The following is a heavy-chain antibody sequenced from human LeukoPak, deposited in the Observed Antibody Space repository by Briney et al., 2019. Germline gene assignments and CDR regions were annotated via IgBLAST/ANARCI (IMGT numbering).Heavy chain of an antibody. CDR1: GYTFTGYY. V-gene: IGHV1-2*02. Sequence: GASVKISCTASGYTFTGYYMHWVRQPPGQGLEWMGWINPNSGGTNYTQKFSGRGPITRDTSISTAYMELSRMRYGDTAVYYCARDDRYSGYYPAPKIHYWGQGTLLTVPS. J-gene: IGHJ4*02. D-gene: IGHD5-12*01. CDR3: ARDDRYSGYYPAPKIHY. CDR2: INPNSGGT.